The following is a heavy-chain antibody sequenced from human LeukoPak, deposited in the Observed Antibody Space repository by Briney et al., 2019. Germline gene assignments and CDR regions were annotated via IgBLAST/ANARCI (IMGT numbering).Heavy chain of an antibody. J-gene: IGHJ4*02. CDR3: TTDLVGATDF. V-gene: IGHV3-15*07. Sequence: PGGSLRLSCAASGFTFNNAWMNWVRQAPGKGLEWVGRIKSKADGGTADYAAPVKGRFSISRDDSKNTLYLQMNSLKSEDTAVYYCTTDLVGATDFWGQGTLVTVPS. D-gene: IGHD1-26*01. CDR2: IKSKADGGTA. CDR1: GFTFNNAW.